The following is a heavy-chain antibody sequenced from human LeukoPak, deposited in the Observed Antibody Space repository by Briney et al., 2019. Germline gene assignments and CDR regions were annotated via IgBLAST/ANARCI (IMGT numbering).Heavy chain of an antibody. J-gene: IGHJ4*02. D-gene: IGHD6-13*01. Sequence: ASVKGSCKASGYTFTGYYMHWVRQAPGQGLEWMGRINPNSGGTNYAQKFQGRVTMTRDTSISTAYMELSRLRSDDTAVYYCAIPFQEQQLVEIDYWGQGTLVTVSS. CDR2: INPNSGGT. CDR1: GYTFTGYY. V-gene: IGHV1-2*06. CDR3: AIPFQEQQLVEIDY.